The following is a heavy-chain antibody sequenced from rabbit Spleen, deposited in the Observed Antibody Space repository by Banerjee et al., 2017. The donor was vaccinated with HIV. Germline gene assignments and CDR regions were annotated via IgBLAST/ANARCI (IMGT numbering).Heavy chain of an antibody. CDR2: IYGGSSGKI. Sequence: QEQLEESGGDLVKPEGSLTLTCTASGFSFSTSDMMCWVRQAPGKGLEWIACIYGGSSGKIYYASWAKGRFTISKTSSTTVTLQMTSLTAADTATYFCVRDLYSSAWNHFYLWGPGTLVTVS. V-gene: IGHV1S45*01. D-gene: IGHD4-1*01. CDR3: VRDLYSSAWNHFYL. J-gene: IGHJ4*01. CDR1: GFSFSTSDM.